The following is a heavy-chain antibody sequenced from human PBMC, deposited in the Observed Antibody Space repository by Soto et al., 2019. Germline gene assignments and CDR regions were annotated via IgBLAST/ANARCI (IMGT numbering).Heavy chain of an antibody. Sequence: QVQLVESGGGEVQPGRSLRLSCAASGFTFNTYGMHWVRQAPGRGLEWVAVIWYDGSNKYYVDSVKGRFTISRDNSKNTLYMEMNSLRAEDTAVYHCARGGYSAGWTYGMDVWGQGTTVTVS. CDR1: GFTFNTYG. CDR2: IWYDGSNK. D-gene: IGHD6-19*01. J-gene: IGHJ6*02. CDR3: ARGGYSAGWTYGMDV. V-gene: IGHV3-33*01.